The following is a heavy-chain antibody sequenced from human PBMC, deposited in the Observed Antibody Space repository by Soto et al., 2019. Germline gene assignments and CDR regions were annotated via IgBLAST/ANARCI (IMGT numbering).Heavy chain of an antibody. CDR2: IKPDGSEI. J-gene: IGHJ5*02. Sequence: EVQLMESGGGLVQPGGSLRLSCAASGFTLSRYWMSWVRQAPGKGLEWVAIIKPDGSEIDYVDSVKGRFTIFRDNAKNSLFLQMDFLRVEDTAVYYCARDLEGSGWPADLWGQGTLVTVSS. CDR1: GFTLSRYW. V-gene: IGHV3-7*01. CDR3: ARDLEGSGWPADL. D-gene: IGHD6-19*01.